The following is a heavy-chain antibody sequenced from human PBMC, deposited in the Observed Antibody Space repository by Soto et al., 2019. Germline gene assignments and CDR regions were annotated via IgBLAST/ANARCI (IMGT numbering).Heavy chain of an antibody. Sequence: SETLSLTCTVSGGSISSSSYYWGWIRQPPGKGLEWIGSIYYSGSTYYNPSLKSRVTISVDTSKNQFSLKLSSVTAADTAVYYCARPARPHIVLMVYVWGQGTLVTVSS. CDR1: GGSISSSSYY. J-gene: IGHJ4*02. CDR2: IYYSGST. CDR3: ARPARPHIVLMVYV. V-gene: IGHV4-39*01. D-gene: IGHD2-8*01.